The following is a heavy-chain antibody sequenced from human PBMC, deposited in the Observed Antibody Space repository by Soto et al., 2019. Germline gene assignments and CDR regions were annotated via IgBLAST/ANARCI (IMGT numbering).Heavy chain of an antibody. CDR2: IRAYNGNT. CDR3: ARDLPPVDY. J-gene: IGHJ4*02. V-gene: IGHV1-18*01. CDR1: GYPFSGYF. Sequence: QVRLVQPGAAVKKPGASVKVSCRAPGYPFSGYFFSWVRQAPGQGLEWMGWIRAYNGNTNYAQNLQGRVTMTTDTSTSTAYMELRSLRSDDTAVYYCARDLPPVDYWGQGTLVTVAS.